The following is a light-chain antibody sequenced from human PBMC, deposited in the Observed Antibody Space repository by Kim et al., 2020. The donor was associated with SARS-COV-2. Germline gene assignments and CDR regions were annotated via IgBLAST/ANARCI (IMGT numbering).Light chain of an antibody. CDR3: SSYTSSSTLV. CDR2: DVS. CDR1: SSDVGGYNY. J-gene: IGLJ3*02. V-gene: IGLV2-14*03. Sequence: GQSFTISCTGTSSDVGGYNYVSWYQQHTGKAPKLMIYDVSNRPSGVSNRFSGSKSGNTASLTISGLQAEDEADYYCSSYTSSSTLVFGGGTQLTVL.